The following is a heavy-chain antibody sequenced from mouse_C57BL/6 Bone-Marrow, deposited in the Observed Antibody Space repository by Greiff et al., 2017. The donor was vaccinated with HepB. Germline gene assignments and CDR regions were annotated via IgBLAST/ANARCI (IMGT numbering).Heavy chain of an antibody. CDR3: AREIITTVSWYFDV. V-gene: IGHV1-81*01. D-gene: IGHD1-1*01. CDR2: IYPRSGNT. J-gene: IGHJ1*03. Sequence: VQLQQSGAELARPGASVKLSCKASGYTFTSYGISWVKQRTGQGLEWIGEIYPRSGNTYYNEKFKGKATLTADKSSSTAYMELRSLTSEDSAVYFCAREIITTVSWYFDVWGTGTTVTVSS. CDR1: GYTFTSYG.